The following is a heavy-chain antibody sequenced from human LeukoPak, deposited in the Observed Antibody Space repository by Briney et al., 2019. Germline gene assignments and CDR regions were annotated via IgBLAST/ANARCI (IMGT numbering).Heavy chain of an antibody. D-gene: IGHD3-10*01. Sequence: GGSLRLSCAASGFTFSSYSMNWVRQAPGKGLEWVSSISSSSYIYYADSVKGRFTISRDNAKNSLYLQMNSLRAEDTAVYYCARGRRNYYGSGSYYWTPYYFDYWGQGTLVTVSS. CDR3: ARGRRNYYGSGSYYWTPYYFDY. CDR2: ISSSSYI. V-gene: IGHV3-21*01. J-gene: IGHJ4*02. CDR1: GFTFSSYS.